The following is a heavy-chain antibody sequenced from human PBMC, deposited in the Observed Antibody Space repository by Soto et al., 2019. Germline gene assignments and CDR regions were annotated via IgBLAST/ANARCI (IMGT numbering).Heavy chain of an antibody. CDR3: ARDRYNWNCNWFDP. J-gene: IGHJ5*02. CDR2: IIPIFGTA. Sequence: SVKVSCKASGGTFSSYAISWVRQAPGQGLEWMGGIIPIFGTANYAQKFQGRVTITADESTSTAYMELSSLRSEDTAVYYCARDRYNWNCNWFDPWGQGNLVTVSS. CDR1: GGTFSSYA. D-gene: IGHD1-7*01. V-gene: IGHV1-69*13.